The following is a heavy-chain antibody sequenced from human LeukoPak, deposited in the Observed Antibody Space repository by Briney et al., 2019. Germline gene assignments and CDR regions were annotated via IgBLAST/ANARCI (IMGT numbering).Heavy chain of an antibody. CDR3: ARRSIVGATDYFDY. Sequence: SGRSLRLSCAASGFTFSTYGMHWVRQAPGKGLEWVALISYDGSDKYYADSVKGRFTISRDNAKNSLYLQMNSLRAEDTAVYYCARRSIVGATDYFDYWGQGTLVTVSS. CDR2: ISYDGSDK. CDR1: GFTFSTYG. J-gene: IGHJ4*02. V-gene: IGHV3-30*03. D-gene: IGHD1-26*01.